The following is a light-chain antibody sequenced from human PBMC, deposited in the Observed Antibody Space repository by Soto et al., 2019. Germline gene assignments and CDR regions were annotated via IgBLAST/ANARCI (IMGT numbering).Light chain of an antibody. CDR1: SSDVAAYNF. V-gene: IGLV2-8*01. Sequence: QSALTQPASVSGSPGQSITISCTGTSSDVAAYNFVSWYQQHPGEVPKLMIYDVSKRPSGVPDRFSGSKSGNTASLTVSGLQAEDEANYYCSSYAGSNVLFGGGTQLTVL. J-gene: IGLJ2*01. CDR3: SSYAGSNVL. CDR2: DVS.